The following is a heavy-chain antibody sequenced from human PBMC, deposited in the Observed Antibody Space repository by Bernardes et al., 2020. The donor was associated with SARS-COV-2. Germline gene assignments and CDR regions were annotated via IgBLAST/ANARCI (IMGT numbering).Heavy chain of an antibody. V-gene: IGHV3-43*02. D-gene: IGHD5-12*01. J-gene: IGHJ1*01. CDR2: PRGAGGST. CDR3: AKAVEMATPRSAEYFQH. Sequence: GGSLRLSCAASGFTFSSYAMRWVRQAPGKGPAPAPFPRGAGGSTYYADSVKGRFTISRDNSKNSLYLQMNSLRTEDTALYYCAKAVEMATPRSAEYFQHWGQGTLVTVSS. CDR1: GFTFSSYA.